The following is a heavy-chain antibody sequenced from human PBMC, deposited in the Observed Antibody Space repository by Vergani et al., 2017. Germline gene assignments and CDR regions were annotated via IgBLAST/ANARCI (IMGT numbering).Heavy chain of an antibody. CDR1: GFSFNTYW. Sequence: SGGSLRLSCVASGFSFNTYWMHWVRQVPGKGLMWVARIDEYGNRATYGDFETGRFTISRDNAKNTVFLQMNNLRADDAGVDYCVRTEYCTGIACNTRFDSWGQGALVTVSS. J-gene: IGHJ5*01. D-gene: IGHD2-8*02. CDR2: IDEYGNRA. V-gene: IGHV3-74*03. CDR3: VRTEYCTGIACNTRFDS.